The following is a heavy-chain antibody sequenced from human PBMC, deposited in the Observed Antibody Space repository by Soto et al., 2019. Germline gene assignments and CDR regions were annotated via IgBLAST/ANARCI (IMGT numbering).Heavy chain of an antibody. CDR1: GFTFIGYW. CDR2: INNDGIDT. CDR3: ARDGSMVRERWFDP. V-gene: IGHV3-74*03. J-gene: IGHJ5*02. D-gene: IGHD3-10*01. Sequence: EVQLVESGGGVVQPGGSLRLSCAASGFTFIGYWMHWVRQGPGKGLVWVARINNDGIDTTYADSVKGRFTISRDNTKKMVYLEMNSLRADDTAVYYCARDGSMVRERWFDPWGQGTLVTVSS.